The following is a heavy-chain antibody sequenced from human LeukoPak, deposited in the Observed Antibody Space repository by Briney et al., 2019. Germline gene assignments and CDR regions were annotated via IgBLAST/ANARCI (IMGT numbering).Heavy chain of an antibody. J-gene: IGHJ5*02. CDR3: ARDEAKDGSKGWFDP. CDR2: IYYSGST. Sequence: PSETLSLTCTVSGGSISSYYWSWIRQPPGKGLEWIGYIYYSGSTNYDPSLKSRVTISVDTSKNQFSLKLSSVTAADTAVYYCARDEAKDGSKGWFDPWGQGTLVTVSS. D-gene: IGHD1-26*01. V-gene: IGHV4-59*01. CDR1: GGSISSYY.